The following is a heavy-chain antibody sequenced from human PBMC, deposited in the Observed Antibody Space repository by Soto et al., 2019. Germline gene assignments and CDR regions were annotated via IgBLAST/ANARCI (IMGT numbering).Heavy chain of an antibody. Sequence: QVHLVQFGAEVKKPGASVKVSCKCSGYTFTSYGITWVRQAPGQGLEWMGWISAHNGNTNYAQQLQGRVTVTRDTSTSTAYMELRSLRSDDTAVYYCARGRYGDYWGQGALVTVSS. J-gene: IGHJ4*02. CDR3: ARGRYGDY. D-gene: IGHD1-1*01. CDR2: ISAHNGNT. CDR1: GYTFTSYG. V-gene: IGHV1-18*01.